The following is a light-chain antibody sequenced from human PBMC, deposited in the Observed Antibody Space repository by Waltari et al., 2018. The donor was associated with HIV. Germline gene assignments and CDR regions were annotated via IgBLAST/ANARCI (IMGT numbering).Light chain of an antibody. J-gene: IGKJ2*01. CDR2: EAS. CDR3: QHYNKT. CDR1: QSITRL. Sequence: DIQMTQSPSTLSASVGDRVSLTCRSSQSITRLLAWYQQKPGKVPKLLIFEASTLERGVPSRFSGRGSGTEFTLTINGLQPDDFANDYCQHYNKTFGQGTKVEIK. V-gene: IGKV1-5*01.